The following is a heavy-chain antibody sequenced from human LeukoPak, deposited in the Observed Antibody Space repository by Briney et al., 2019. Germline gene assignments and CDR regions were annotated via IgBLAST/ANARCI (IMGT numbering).Heavy chain of an antibody. D-gene: IGHD3-10*01. CDR2: VYYSGST. CDR3: AREEAKIWFGERGDAFDV. Sequence: NTSETLSLTCTVSGVSISSGDYYWSWIRQPPGKGLEWIGYVYYSGSTYYNPSLKSRVTISVDTSKNQFSLKLSSVTAADTAVYYCAREEAKIWFGERGDAFDVWGQGTMTTVSS. V-gene: IGHV4-30-4*01. J-gene: IGHJ3*01. CDR1: GVSISSGDYY.